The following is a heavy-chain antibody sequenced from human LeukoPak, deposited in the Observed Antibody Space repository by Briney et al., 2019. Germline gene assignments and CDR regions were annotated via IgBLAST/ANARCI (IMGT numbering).Heavy chain of an antibody. Sequence: ASVKVSCKASGYTFTSYDINWVRQATGQGLEWMGWMNPNSGNTGYAQKFQGRVTMTRNTSISTAYMELSSLRSEDTAVYYCARYCTNGVCYTSHYYYGMDVWGQGTTVTVS. CDR2: MNPNSGNT. D-gene: IGHD2-8*01. CDR1: GYTFTSYD. J-gene: IGHJ6*02. V-gene: IGHV1-8*01. CDR3: ARYCTNGVCYTSHYYYGMDV.